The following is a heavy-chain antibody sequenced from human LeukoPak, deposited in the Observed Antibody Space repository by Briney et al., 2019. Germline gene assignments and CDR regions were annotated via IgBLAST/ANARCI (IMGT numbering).Heavy chain of an antibody. V-gene: IGHV1-24*01. J-gene: IGHJ3*02. CDR2: FDPEDGET. CDR1: GYTLTELS. Sequence: ASVKVSCKVSGYTLTELSMHWVRQAPGKGLKWMGGFDPEDGETIYAQKFQGRVTMTEDTSTDTACMELSSLRSEGTAVYYCARVRVDYGGNSGHAFDIWGQGTMVTVSS. D-gene: IGHD4-23*01. CDR3: ARVRVDYGGNSGHAFDI.